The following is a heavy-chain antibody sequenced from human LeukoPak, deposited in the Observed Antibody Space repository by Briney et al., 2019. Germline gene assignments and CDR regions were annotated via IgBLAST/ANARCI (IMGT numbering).Heavy chain of an antibody. CDR2: IYYSVSM. V-gene: IGHV4-39*02. J-gene: IGHJ5*02. CDR1: GGSISANSYY. D-gene: IGHD2-21*02. CDR3: ARGARGTAKSSWFDP. Sequence: PSETLSLTCTVSGGSISANSYYWGWTRQPPGKGLEWIASIYYSVSMFHNPTLKRPLTISIDTPRNQFSLKLTSVTAADTAVYYCARGARGTAKSSWFDPWGQGTLVAVSS.